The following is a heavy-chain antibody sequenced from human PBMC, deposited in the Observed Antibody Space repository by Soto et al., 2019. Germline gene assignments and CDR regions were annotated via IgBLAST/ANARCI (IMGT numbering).Heavy chain of an antibody. CDR3: AKDEGR. V-gene: IGHV3-30*18. Sequence: QVQLVESGGGVDQPGRSLRLSCAASGFTFSSYGMHWARQAPGKGLEWVAVISYDGSNKYYADSVKGRFTISRDNSKNTLYLHMNSISAEDTAVYYCAKDEGRWGQVTLVTVSS. CDR1: GFTFSSYG. CDR2: ISYDGSNK. J-gene: IGHJ4*02.